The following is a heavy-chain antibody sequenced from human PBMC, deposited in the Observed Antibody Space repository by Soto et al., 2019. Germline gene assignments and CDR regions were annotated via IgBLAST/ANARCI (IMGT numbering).Heavy chain of an antibody. Sequence: SETLSLTCTVSGGSISTGGYYWSWIRQHPGKGLECIGYIYYSGTTYYNPSLKSRVTISVDTSKNQFSLKVSSVTAADTAVYYCARDRTAAGPSNWFDPWGQGTLVTVSS. CDR1: GGSISTGGYY. D-gene: IGHD6-13*01. V-gene: IGHV4-31*03. J-gene: IGHJ5*02. CDR3: ARDRTAAGPSNWFDP. CDR2: IYYSGTT.